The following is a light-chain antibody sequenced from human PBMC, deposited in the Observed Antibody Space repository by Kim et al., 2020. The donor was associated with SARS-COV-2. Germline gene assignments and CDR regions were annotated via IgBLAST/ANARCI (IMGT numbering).Light chain of an antibody. V-gene: IGKV3-20*01. Sequence: SPGERATLSCRASQSVSSSYLAWYQQKPGQAPSLLIYGASSRATGIPDRFSGSGSGTDFTLTISRLEPEDFAVYYCQQYGSSPPYTFGQGTKLEI. CDR1: QSVSSSY. J-gene: IGKJ2*01. CDR3: QQYGSSPPYT. CDR2: GAS.